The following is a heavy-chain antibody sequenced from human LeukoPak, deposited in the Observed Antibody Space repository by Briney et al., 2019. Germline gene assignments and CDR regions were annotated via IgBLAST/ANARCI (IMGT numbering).Heavy chain of an antibody. CDR2: ISAYNGNT. CDR3: ARLSMVRGVYGYYFDY. D-gene: IGHD3-10*01. Sequence: GASVKVSCKASGYTFTSYGISWVRQAPGQGLEWMGWISAYNGNTNYAQKLQGRVTMTTDTSTSTAYMELRSLRSDDTAVYYCARLSMVRGVYGYYFDYWGQGTLVTVSS. J-gene: IGHJ4*02. V-gene: IGHV1-18*01. CDR1: GYTFTSYG.